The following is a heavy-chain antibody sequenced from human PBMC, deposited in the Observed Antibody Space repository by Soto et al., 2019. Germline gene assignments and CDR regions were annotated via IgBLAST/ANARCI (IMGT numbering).Heavy chain of an antibody. J-gene: IGHJ6*02. V-gene: IGHV1-2*02. CDR2: INPNSGGT. CDR3: AGAQSRVDYYYYGMDV. Sequence: GASVKVSCKASGYTFTGYYMHWVRQAPGQGLEWMGWINPNSGGTNYAQKFQGRVTMTRDTSISTAYMELSRLRSDDTAVYYCAGAQSRVDYYYYGMDVWGQGTTVTVSS. CDR1: GYTFTGYY.